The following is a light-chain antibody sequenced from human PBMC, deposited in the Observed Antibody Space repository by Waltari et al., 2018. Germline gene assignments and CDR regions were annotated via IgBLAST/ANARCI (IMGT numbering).Light chain of an antibody. CDR2: GAS. CDR1: QSVSRA. J-gene: IGKJ1*01. CDR3: QHYLRLPVT. Sequence: EIVLTQSPGTLSLSLGERANVSCRASQSVSRALAWYQQKPGQAPRLLIYGASTRATGIPDRFSGSRSGTDFSLTISRLEPDDFAVYYCQHYLRLPVTFGQGTTVEI. V-gene: IGKV3-20*01.